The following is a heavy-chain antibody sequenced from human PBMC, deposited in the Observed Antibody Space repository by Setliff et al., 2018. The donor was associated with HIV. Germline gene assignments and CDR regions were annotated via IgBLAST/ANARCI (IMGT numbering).Heavy chain of an antibody. CDR3: ARSPGLYGSGSYNWFDP. V-gene: IGHV4-38-2*01. J-gene: IGHJ5*02. CDR1: DYSVSSGSF. Sequence: LSLTCDVSDYSVSSGSFWGWIRQPPGKGLEWIGNIYHGGRSHYNPSLRSRVTMSVDTSKNQFSLKLSSVTAADTAVYYCARSPGLYGSGSYNWFDPWGQGTLVTVSS. CDR2: IYHGGRS. D-gene: IGHD3-10*01.